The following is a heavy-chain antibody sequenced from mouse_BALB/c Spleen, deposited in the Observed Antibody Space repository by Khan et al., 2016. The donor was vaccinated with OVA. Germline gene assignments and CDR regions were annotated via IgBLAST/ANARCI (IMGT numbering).Heavy chain of an antibody. V-gene: IGHV1-61*01. Sequence: QVQLQQPGAELVRPGASVKLSCKASGYTFTSYWMNWVKQRPGHGLEWIGKIDPSDSETHYNQMFKDKATLTVDKSSSTAYMQLSSLTSEDSAVDYCARREKYGYDPSWFAYWGQGTLVTVSA. CDR1: GYTFTSYW. J-gene: IGHJ3*01. D-gene: IGHD2-14*01. CDR2: IDPSDSET. CDR3: ARREKYGYDPSWFAY.